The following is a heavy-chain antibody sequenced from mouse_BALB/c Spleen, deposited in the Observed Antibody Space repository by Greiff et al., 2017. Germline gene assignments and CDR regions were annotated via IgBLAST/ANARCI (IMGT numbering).Heavy chain of an antibody. J-gene: IGHJ2*01. CDR3: ARGGNYYGSSYLDY. CDR1: GYTFTDYW. V-gene: IGHV1-69*01. D-gene: IGHD1-1*01. Sequence: QVQLQQSGAELVMPGASVKMSCKASGYTFTDYWMHWVKQRPEQGLEWIGAIDTSDSYTSYNQKFKGKATLTVDESSSTAYMQLSSLTSEDSAVYYCARGGNYYGSSYLDYWGQGTTLTVSS. CDR2: IDTSDSYT.